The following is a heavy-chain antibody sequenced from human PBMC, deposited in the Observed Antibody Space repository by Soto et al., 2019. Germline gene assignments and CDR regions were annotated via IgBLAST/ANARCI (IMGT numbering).Heavy chain of an antibody. CDR3: ARGAVAGIFLSAFDI. CDR2: IIPIFGTA. CDR1: GGTFSSYA. J-gene: IGHJ3*02. D-gene: IGHD6-19*01. V-gene: IGHV1-69*13. Sequence: SVNVSCKASGGTFSSYAISWVRQAPGQGLEWMGGIIPIFGTANYAQKFQGRVTITADESTSTAYMELSSLRSEDTAVYYCARGAVAGIFLSAFDIWGQGTMVTVSS.